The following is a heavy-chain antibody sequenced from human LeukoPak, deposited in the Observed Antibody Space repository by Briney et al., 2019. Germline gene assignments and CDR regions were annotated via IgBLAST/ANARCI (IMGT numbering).Heavy chain of an antibody. Sequence: GASVTVSCKASGGTFSDYALNWVRQAPGQGLEWMGVFIPILGTANSTQKFQGRVTMTRDMSTSTVYMELSSLRSEDTAVYYCAREEDTAMANFDYWGQGTLVTVSS. V-gene: IGHV1-69*05. D-gene: IGHD5-18*01. CDR3: AREEDTAMANFDY. J-gene: IGHJ4*02. CDR1: GGTFSDYA. CDR2: FIPILGTA.